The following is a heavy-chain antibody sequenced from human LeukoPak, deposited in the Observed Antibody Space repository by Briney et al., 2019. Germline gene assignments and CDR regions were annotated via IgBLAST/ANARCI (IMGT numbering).Heavy chain of an antibody. CDR1: GSDYSNFW. Sequence: GESLKISCKGSGSDYSNFWIGWVRQMPGKGLEWMGIVYPGDSDARYSPSFQGQVTISADKSVSTAYLQWSSLKASDTAIYYCARHGLAGYYPYYFDSWGQGTLVTVSS. CDR3: ARHGLAGYYPYYFDS. V-gene: IGHV5-51*01. J-gene: IGHJ4*02. D-gene: IGHD3-9*01. CDR2: VYPGDSDA.